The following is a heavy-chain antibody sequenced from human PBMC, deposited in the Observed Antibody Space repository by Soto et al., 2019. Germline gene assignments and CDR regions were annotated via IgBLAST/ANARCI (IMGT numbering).Heavy chain of an antibody. CDR3: ARVGAAARLWVSNAFEIDY. J-gene: IGHJ4*02. CDR2: MNPNSGNT. Sequence: QVQLVQSGAEVKKPGASVKVSCKASGYTFTSYDINWVRQATGQGLEWMGWMNPNSGNTGYAQKFQGRVTMTRNTSISTAYMELSSLRSEDTAVYYCARVGAAARLWVSNAFEIDYWGQGTLVTVSS. V-gene: IGHV1-8*01. D-gene: IGHD6-6*01. CDR1: GYTFTSYD.